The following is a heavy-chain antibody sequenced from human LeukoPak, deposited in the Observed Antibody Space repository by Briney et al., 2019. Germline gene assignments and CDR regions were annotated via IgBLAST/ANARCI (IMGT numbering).Heavy chain of an antibody. J-gene: IGHJ4*02. Sequence: ASVKVSCKASGYTFTGYYMHWVRQAPGQGLEWMGWINPNSGGTNYAQKFRGRVTMTRDTSISTAYMELSRLRSDDTAVYYWARSPPYSSSWYIDYWGQGTLVTVSS. D-gene: IGHD6-13*01. CDR2: INPNSGGT. CDR3: ARSPPYSSSWYIDY. V-gene: IGHV1-2*02. CDR1: GYTFTGYY.